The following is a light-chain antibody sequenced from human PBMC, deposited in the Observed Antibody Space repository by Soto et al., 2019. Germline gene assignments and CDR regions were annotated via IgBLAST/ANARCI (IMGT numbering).Light chain of an antibody. CDR1: QSISSW. CDR3: QQNNSYPLT. Sequence: DIQMTQSPSTLSASVGDRVTITCRASQSISSWLAWYQQKPGKAPKLLIYDASSLESGVPSRLSGSGSGTEFTLTISILQPDDFATYYCQQNNSYPLTFGGGTKVEIK. J-gene: IGKJ4*01. V-gene: IGKV1-5*01. CDR2: DAS.